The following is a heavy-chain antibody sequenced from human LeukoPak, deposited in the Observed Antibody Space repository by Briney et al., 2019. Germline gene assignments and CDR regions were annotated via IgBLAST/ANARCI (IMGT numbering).Heavy chain of an antibody. CDR2: ISYDGSNK. J-gene: IGHJ4*02. CDR1: GFTFSSYA. V-gene: IGHV3-30*04. D-gene: IGHD3-9*01. Sequence: TGRPLRLSCAASGFTFSSYAMHLVRQAPGKGLEWVAVISYDGSNKYYADSVKGRFTISRDNSKNPLYLQMNSLRAEDTAVYYCARGGCYFDYTEDFDYWGQGTLVTVSS. CDR3: ARGGCYFDYTEDFDY.